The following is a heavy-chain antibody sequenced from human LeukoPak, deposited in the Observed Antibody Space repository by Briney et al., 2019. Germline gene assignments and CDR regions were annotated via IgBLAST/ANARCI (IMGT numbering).Heavy chain of an antibody. Sequence: PGGSLRLSCAASGFTFSNAWMSWVRQAPNKGLEWVGRSKTKTDGGTTDYAAPVKGRFTISRDDSKDTLYLQMSSLKSEDTAVYYCTTDYGSGSYHYFNYWGQGTLVTVSS. CDR2: SKTKTDGGTT. D-gene: IGHD3-10*01. CDR3: TTDYGSGSYHYFNY. CDR1: GFTFSNAW. V-gene: IGHV3-15*01. J-gene: IGHJ4*02.